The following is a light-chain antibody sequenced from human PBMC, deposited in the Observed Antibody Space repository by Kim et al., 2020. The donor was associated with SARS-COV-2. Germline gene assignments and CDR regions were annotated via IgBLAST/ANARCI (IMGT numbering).Light chain of an antibody. J-gene: IGKJ4*01. CDR3: QQYNNWPPLT. CDR2: YAS. CDR1: QSISSN. Sequence: SPGERATLSCRASQSISSNLAWYQQKPGQAPRLLIYYASTRATGIPARFSGSGFGTEFTLTISSLQSEDFAIYYCQQYNNWPPLTFGGGTKVDIK. V-gene: IGKV3-15*01.